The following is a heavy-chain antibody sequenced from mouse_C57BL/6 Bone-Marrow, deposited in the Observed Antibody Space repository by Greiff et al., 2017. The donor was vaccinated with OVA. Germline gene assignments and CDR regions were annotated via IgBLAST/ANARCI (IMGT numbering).Heavy chain of an antibody. D-gene: IGHD4-1*01. J-gene: IGHJ1*03. Sequence: EVQVVESGGGLVKPGGSLKLSCAASGFTFSSYAMSWVRQTPEKRLEWVATISDGGSYTYYPDNVKGRFTISRDNAKNNLYLQMSQLKSEDTAMYYCARDWDDWYFDVWGTGTTVTVSS. V-gene: IGHV5-4*01. CDR2: ISDGGSYT. CDR1: GFTFSSYA. CDR3: ARDWDDWYFDV.